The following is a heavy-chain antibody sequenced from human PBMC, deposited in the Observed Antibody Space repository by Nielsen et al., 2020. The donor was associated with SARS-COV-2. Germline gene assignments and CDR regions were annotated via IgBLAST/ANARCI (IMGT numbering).Heavy chain of an antibody. CDR2: IFYRGNT. CDR1: GGSISSGSHY. V-gene: IGHV4-61*01. CDR3: VRIDMATISVDY. D-gene: IGHD5-24*01. Sequence: GSLRLSCIVSGGSISSGSHYWSWIRQPPGKGLEWIGYIFYRGNTNYNPPLKSRVTISVDTSKNQFSLKVNSVTAADTAVYYCVRIDMATISVDYWGRGTLVTVSS. J-gene: IGHJ4*02.